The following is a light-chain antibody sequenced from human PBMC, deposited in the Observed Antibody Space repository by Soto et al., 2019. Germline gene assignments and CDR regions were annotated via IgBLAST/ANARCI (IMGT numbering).Light chain of an antibody. V-gene: IGKV3-20*01. CDR1: QSVSSSY. CDR2: GAS. J-gene: IGKJ2*01. Sequence: EIVLTQSPGTLSLSPGERATLSCRASQSVSSSYLAWYQQKPGQAPRLLIYGASSRPTGIPDRFSGSGSGTDFTLTISRLEPEDFAVYYCQQYGSSSQTFGQGTKLEIK. CDR3: QQYGSSSQT.